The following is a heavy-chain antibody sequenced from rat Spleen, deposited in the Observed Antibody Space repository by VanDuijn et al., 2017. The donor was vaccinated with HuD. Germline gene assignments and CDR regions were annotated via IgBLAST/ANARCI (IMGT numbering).Heavy chain of an antibody. J-gene: IGHJ2*01. Sequence: QVQVKESGPGLAQPSQTLSLSCTVSGFSLTSYHVSWVRQPPGKGLEWMGVMWTGGNTAYNSLLKSRLSISRDTAKSQVFLKMNSLQTEDTATYYCVRDGSFDYWGQGVVVTVSS. CDR1: GFSLTSYH. V-gene: IGHV2-43*01. CDR2: MWTGGNT. CDR3: VRDGSFDY. D-gene: IGHD5-1*01.